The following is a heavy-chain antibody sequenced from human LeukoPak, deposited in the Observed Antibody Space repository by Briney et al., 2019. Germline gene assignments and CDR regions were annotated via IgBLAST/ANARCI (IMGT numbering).Heavy chain of an antibody. CDR1: GYTFTSYY. D-gene: IGHD3-3*01. CDR3: AREGYDFWSGYRREGNYDILTGLDY. CDR2: INPRGDYT. J-gene: IGHJ4*02. V-gene: IGHV1-46*01. Sequence: GASVKVSCKPFGYTFTSYYIHWVRQAPGQELEWMGIINPRGDYTTYAQNFQGRVTMTRDTSTSTIYMELSSLRSEDTAVYYCAREGYDFWSGYRREGNYDILTGLDYWGQGTLVTVSS.